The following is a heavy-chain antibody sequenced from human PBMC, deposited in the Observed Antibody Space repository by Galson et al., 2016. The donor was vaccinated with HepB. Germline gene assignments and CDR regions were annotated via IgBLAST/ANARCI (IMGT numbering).Heavy chain of an antibody. CDR3: ATYCSGGDCYG. D-gene: IGHD2-15*01. CDR1: NRSFSGYY. V-gene: IGHV4-34*01. J-gene: IGHJ4*02. CDR2: INHIGST. Sequence: ETLSLTCAVYNRSFSGYYWSWIRQPPGKGLEWIGEINHIGSTNYNPSLKSRVTLSVDRSKNKFSLKLTSVTAADTAVYYCATYCSGGDCYGWGQGTLVTVSS.